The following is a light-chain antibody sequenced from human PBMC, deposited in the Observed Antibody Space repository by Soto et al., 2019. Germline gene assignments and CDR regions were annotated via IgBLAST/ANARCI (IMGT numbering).Light chain of an antibody. V-gene: IGKV3D-15*01. CDR1: QHLYNY. Sequence: EIVMTQSPATLSVFPGEGVTLSCRASQHLYNYLAWYQHKPGQAPRLLLYGASTRATGIPPRFSGTGTGTEFTLTISSLQSEDFATYCCQQYVTAFRSFGQGTKVDIK. J-gene: IGKJ1*01. CDR3: QQYVTAFRS. CDR2: GAS.